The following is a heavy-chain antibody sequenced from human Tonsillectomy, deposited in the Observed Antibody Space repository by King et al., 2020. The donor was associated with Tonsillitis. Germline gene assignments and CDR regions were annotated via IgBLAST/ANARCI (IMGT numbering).Heavy chain of an antibody. Sequence: QLVQSGAEVKKPGASVKVSCKASGYSFTSYGISWVRQVPGQGLEWMGWISAYNGNTNYAQKLQDRVTMTTDTSTSTAYMELRSLSYDDTAVYYCARDRRNIVVVVAAPENDYWGQGTLVTVSS. D-gene: IGHD2-15*01. CDR2: ISAYNGNT. J-gene: IGHJ4*02. CDR3: ARDRRNIVVVVAAPENDY. CDR1: GYSFTSYG. V-gene: IGHV1-18*04.